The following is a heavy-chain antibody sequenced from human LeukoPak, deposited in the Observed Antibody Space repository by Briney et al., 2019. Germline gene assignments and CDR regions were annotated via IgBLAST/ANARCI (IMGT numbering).Heavy chain of an antibody. V-gene: IGHV3-30*04. CDR3: ARDFGYCSGGSCYSKFAVDI. CDR1: GFTFSSYA. CDR2: ISYDGSNK. D-gene: IGHD2-15*01. J-gene: IGHJ3*02. Sequence: GGSLRLSCEASGFTFSSYAMHWVRQAPGKGLEWVAVISYDGSNKYYADSVKGRFTISRDNSKNRLYLQMNRLRADDTAGYYCARDFGYCSGGSCYSKFAVDIWGQGTMVTVSA.